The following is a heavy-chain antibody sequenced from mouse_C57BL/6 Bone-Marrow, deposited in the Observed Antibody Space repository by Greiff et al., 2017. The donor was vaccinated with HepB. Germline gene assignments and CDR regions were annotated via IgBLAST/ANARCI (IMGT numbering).Heavy chain of an antibody. V-gene: IGHV1-64*01. D-gene: IGHD1-1*01. Sequence: QVQLQQPGAELVKPGASVKLSCKASGYTFTSYWMHWVKQRPGQGLEWIGMIHPNSGSTNYNEKFKSKATLTVEKSSSTAYMQLSSLTSEDSAVYYCARWGTTVARDYWGQGTTLTVSS. CDR2: IHPNSGST. CDR3: ARWGTTVARDY. J-gene: IGHJ2*01. CDR1: GYTFTSYW.